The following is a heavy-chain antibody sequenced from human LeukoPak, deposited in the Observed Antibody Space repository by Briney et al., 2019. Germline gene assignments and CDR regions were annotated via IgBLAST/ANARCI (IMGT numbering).Heavy chain of an antibody. Sequence: SETLSLTCAVYGGSFSGYYWSWIRQPPGKGLEWIGEINHRGSTNYNPSLKSRVTISVDTSKNQFSLKLSSVTAADTAVYYCARGARVLYYDFWSGYYSNWFDPWGQGTLVTVSS. CDR1: GGSFSGYY. CDR3: ARGARVLYYDFWSGYYSNWFDP. CDR2: INHRGST. V-gene: IGHV4-34*01. J-gene: IGHJ5*02. D-gene: IGHD3-3*01.